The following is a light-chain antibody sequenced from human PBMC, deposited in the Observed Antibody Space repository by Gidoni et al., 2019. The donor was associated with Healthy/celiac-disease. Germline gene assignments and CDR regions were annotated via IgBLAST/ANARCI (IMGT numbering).Light chain of an antibody. Sequence: DIQMTQSPSSLSASVGDRVTLTGRASQSISSYLNWYQQNPGKAPKLLIYAASSLQSGVPSRFSGSGSGTDFTLTISSLQPEDLATYYCQQSYSTRLYTFGQGTKLEIK. CDR3: QQSYSTRLYT. CDR2: AAS. V-gene: IGKV1-39*01. J-gene: IGKJ2*01. CDR1: QSISSY.